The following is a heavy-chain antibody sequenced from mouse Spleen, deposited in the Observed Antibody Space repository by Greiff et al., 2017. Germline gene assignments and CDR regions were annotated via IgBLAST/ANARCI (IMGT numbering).Heavy chain of an antibody. V-gene: IGHV1-59*01. CDR1: GYTFTSYW. CDR3: AKRGYSYYSSPYYFDY. J-gene: IGHJ2*01. Sequence: VQLQQPGAELVRPGTSVKLSCKASGYTFTSYWMHWVKQRPGQGLEWIGVIDPSDSYTNYNQKFKGKATLTVDTSSSTAYMQLSSLTSEDSAVYYCAKRGYSYYSSPYYFDYWGQGTTLTVSS. CDR2: IDPSDSYT. D-gene: IGHD2-12*01.